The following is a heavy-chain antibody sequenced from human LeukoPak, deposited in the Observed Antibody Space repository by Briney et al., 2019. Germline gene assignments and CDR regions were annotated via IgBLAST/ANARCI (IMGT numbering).Heavy chain of an antibody. D-gene: IGHD4-17*01. CDR1: GFSFISYG. V-gene: IGHV3-30*18. Sequence: GGSLRLSCAASGFSFISYGMHWVRQAPGKGLEWGGVISDDGRRKDYADSVKGRFTISRDNSKDTLYLQMNSLRAEDTAVYYCAKRPWDYGDYVSYFDYWGQGTLLTVSS. J-gene: IGHJ4*02. CDR3: AKRPWDYGDYVSYFDY. CDR2: ISDDGRRK.